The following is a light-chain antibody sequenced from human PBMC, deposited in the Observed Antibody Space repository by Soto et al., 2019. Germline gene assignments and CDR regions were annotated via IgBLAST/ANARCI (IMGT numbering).Light chain of an antibody. CDR1: QSVNAN. J-gene: IGKJ1*01. V-gene: IGKV3-15*01. CDR3: QQYNTWLWT. Sequence: EVVMTQSPATLSVSQGERATLSCRASQSVNANLAWYQQEPGQAPRLLIHGASNRATGIPARFSGSGFGTEFILTISSLQSEDYAVYYCQQYNTWLWTFAQGTKVEI. CDR2: GAS.